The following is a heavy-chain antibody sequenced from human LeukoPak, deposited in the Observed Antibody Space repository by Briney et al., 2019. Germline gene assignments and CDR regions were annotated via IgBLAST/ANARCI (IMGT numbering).Heavy chain of an antibody. CDR1: GGSISSYY. D-gene: IGHD1-26*01. CDR2: ISYSGNT. J-gene: IGHJ4*02. Sequence: SETLSLTCTVSGGSISSYYWSWVRQTPGKGLEWIGYISYSGNTNYNPSLKSRVTISLDTSKNQFSLNLTSVTAADTAVCYCARLGGSHSPHGYWGQGTLVTVSS. V-gene: IGHV4-59*08. CDR3: ARLGGSHSPHGY.